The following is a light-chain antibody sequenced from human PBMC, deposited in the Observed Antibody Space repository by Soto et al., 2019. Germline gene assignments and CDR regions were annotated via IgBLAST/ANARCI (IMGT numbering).Light chain of an antibody. V-gene: IGKV3-11*01. CDR2: DAS. CDR3: QQRSNWQLT. CDR1: QGVSSD. J-gene: IGKJ4*01. Sequence: IVLTQSAATLSLSQGERATLPCRASQGVSSDLHWFQVQPGQAPRTLXXDASNSATGIPARFSGSGSWTDFTLNLSSLEAEDFAVYYWQQRSNWQLTVGGGTKVDIK.